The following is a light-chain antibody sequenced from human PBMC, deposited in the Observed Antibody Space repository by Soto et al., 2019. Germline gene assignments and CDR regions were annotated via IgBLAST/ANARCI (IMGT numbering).Light chain of an antibody. Sequence: DIQMTQSPSSLSASVGDRVTINCRASQSISSYLNWYQQKPGKAPKLLIYKASTLESGVPSRFSGSGSGTEFTLTISSLQADDFATYYCQQYNDLSTFGGGTKVDIK. J-gene: IGKJ4*01. V-gene: IGKV1-5*03. CDR2: KAS. CDR1: QSISSY. CDR3: QQYNDLST.